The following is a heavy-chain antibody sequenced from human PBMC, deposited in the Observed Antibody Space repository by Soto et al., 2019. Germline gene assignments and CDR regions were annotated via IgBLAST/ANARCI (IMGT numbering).Heavy chain of an antibody. Sequence: SLSLTCTVSGCSISSGGYYWSWIRQHPGKGLEWIGYIYYGGSTYYNPSLKSRVTISVDTSKNQFSLKLSSVTAADTAVYYCARRGSGSPGSYYFDGMDFWGQGTTVTVSS. CDR2: IYYGGST. CDR3: ARRGSGSPGSYYFDGMDF. V-gene: IGHV4-31*03. J-gene: IGHJ6*02. CDR1: GCSISSGGYY. D-gene: IGHD3-10*01.